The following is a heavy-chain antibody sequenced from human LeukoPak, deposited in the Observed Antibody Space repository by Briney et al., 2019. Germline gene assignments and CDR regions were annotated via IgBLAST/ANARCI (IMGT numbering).Heavy chain of an antibody. CDR3: ARRGDGGRSFDY. J-gene: IGHJ4*02. D-gene: IGHD4-23*01. CDR2: IYSSGST. CDR1: GFTVSNNY. V-gene: IGHV3-53*01. Sequence: PGGSLRLSSAASGFTVSNNYMTWDRQATGKGLEWVSLIYSSGSTYYADSVKGRFTISRDNSKNTLYLQVNSLRAEDTAVYYCARRGDGGRSFDYWGQGTLVTVSS.